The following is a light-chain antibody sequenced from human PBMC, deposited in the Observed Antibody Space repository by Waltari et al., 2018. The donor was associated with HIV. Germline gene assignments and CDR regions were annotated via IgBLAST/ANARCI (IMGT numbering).Light chain of an antibody. CDR1: SSSLGPFKY. CDR2: DVT. V-gene: IGLV2-8*01. Sequence: QSAPTQPPPASGSPGQSVSIPCTGASSSLGPFKYVSWYPQPPGKAPKLLIYDVTKRPSGVPDRFSGSKSGNTASLTVSGLQAEDEAHYYCSSYAGSSMSYAFGTGTKVTVL. J-gene: IGLJ1*01. CDR3: SSYAGSSMSYA.